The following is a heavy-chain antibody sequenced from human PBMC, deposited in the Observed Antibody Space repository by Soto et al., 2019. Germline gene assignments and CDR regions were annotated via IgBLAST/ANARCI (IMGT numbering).Heavy chain of an antibody. Sequence: SETVSLTCTVSGDSFSTSNYYWGWIRQPPGKGLEWIGNIFYGGGTGVTYYNPSLKSRVIISVDTSKNQFSLKLRSITAADTAFYFCARRGGGDSLFDSWGQGKLVTVSS. V-gene: IGHV4-39*01. CDR2: IFYGGGTGVT. D-gene: IGHD4-17*01. CDR3: ARRGGGDSLFDS. J-gene: IGHJ4*02. CDR1: GDSFSTSNYY.